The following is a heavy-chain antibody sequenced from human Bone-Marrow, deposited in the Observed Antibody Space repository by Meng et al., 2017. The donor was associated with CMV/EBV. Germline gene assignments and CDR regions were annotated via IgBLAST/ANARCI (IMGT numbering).Heavy chain of an antibody. CDR3: TAMVRSDWFDP. D-gene: IGHD5-18*01. J-gene: IGHJ5*02. V-gene: IGHV1-8*01. CDR2: MNPNSGNT. CDR1: GYTFTSCD. Sequence: ASVKVSCKASGYTFTSCDINWVRQATGQGLEWMGWMNPNSGNTGYAQKFQGRVTMTRNTSISTAYMELSSLRSEDTAVYYCTAMVRSDWFDPWGQGNLVNVSS.